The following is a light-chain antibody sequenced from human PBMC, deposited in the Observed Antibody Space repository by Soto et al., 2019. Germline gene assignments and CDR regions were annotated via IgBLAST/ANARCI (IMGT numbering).Light chain of an antibody. CDR3: LKYSSSPPGVT. Sequence: EIVLTQSPGTLSLSPGERATLSCRASQSVSTSYLAWYQQKPGQAPRLLIYGASSRATGFPDRCSGSGSGTDLTLSFRRREAEDFEVYSCLKYSSSPPGVTFGPGIKVDIK. CDR2: GAS. J-gene: IGKJ3*01. CDR1: QSVSTSY. V-gene: IGKV3-20*01.